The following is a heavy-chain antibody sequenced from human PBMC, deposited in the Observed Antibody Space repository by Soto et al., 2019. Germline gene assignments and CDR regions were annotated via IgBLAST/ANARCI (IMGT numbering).Heavy chain of an antibody. CDR3: ARGRSLLWCGVLTRQSHRYTDV. Sequence: PSETLSLTCTVSGGSISSYYWSWIRQPPGKGLEWIGYIYYSGSTNYNPSLKSRVTISVDTSKNQFSLKLSSVTAADTAVYYCARGRSLLWCGVLTRQSHRYTDVWGKGT. J-gene: IGHJ6*03. CDR1: GGSISSYY. D-gene: IGHD3-10*01. V-gene: IGHV4-59*01. CDR2: IYYSGST.